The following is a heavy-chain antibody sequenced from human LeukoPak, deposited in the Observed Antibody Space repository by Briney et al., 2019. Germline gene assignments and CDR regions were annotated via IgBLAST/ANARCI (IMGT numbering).Heavy chain of an antibody. D-gene: IGHD6-13*01. Sequence: SETLSLTCTVSGVSISTRTYYWAWIRQPPGKGLGWIGSIYYTGNTNYSPSLKSRVTISVDTSKNQFSLKVTSVTAADTAVYYCARQGDTSSWYNWFDPWGQGTLVTVST. CDR1: GVSISTRTYY. J-gene: IGHJ5*02. V-gene: IGHV4-39*01. CDR2: IYYTGNT. CDR3: ARQGDTSSWYNWFDP.